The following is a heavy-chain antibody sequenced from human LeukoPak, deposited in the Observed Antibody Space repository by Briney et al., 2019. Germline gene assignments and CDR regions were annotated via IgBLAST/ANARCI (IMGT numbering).Heavy chain of an antibody. V-gene: IGHV3-23*01. CDR1: GFTFSSYA. J-gene: IGHJ4*02. Sequence: PGGSLRLSCAASGFTFSSYAMSWVRQAPGKVLEWVSAISGSGGSTYYADSVKGRFTISRDNSKNTLYLQMNSLRAEDTAVYYCAKRILDTAMVTIDYWGQGTLVTVSS. CDR2: ISGSGGST. D-gene: IGHD5-18*01. CDR3: AKRILDTAMVTIDY.